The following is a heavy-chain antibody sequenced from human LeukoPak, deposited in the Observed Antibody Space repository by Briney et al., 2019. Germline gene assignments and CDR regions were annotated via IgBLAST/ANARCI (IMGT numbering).Heavy chain of an antibody. CDR1: GFSFGAYT. J-gene: IGHJ4*02. V-gene: IGHV3-21*01. D-gene: IGHD1-1*01. CDR2: ITGDSEFI. CDR3: ARVPLEPRSFFFDQ. Sequence: GGSLRLSCAASGFSFGAYTMNWVRQAPGKGLEWVSSITGDSEFIHYADSVMGRFTISRDNAKNSLYLQINSLRADDTAVYYCARVPLEPRSFFFDQWGQGTLVIGS.